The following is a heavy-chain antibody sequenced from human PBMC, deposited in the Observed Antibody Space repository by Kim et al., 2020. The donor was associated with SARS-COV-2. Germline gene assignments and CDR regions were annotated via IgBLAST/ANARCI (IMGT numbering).Heavy chain of an antibody. Sequence: ASVKVSCKASGYTFTSYYMHWVRQAPGQGLEWMGIINPSGGSTSYAQKFQGRVTMTRDTSTSTVYMELSSLRSEDTAVYYCARSEVLRYFDWSQTHVRDGMDVWGQGTTVTVSS. CDR1: GYTFTSYY. V-gene: IGHV1-46*01. CDR2: INPSGGST. J-gene: IGHJ6*02. CDR3: ARSEVLRYFDWSQTHVRDGMDV. D-gene: IGHD3-9*01.